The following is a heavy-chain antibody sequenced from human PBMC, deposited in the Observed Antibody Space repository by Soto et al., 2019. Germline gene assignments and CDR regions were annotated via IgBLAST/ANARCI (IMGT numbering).Heavy chain of an antibody. V-gene: IGHV1-18*01. CDR2: INTKNGNT. CDR3: ARDQAPYSNGWYY. Sequence: QIYLVQSGAEVKKPGASVKVSCKASGYTFTSYGIIWVRQAPGQGLEWMGWINTKNGNTHYAQKLQGRVTMTTDTSTITAYMELRSLRTDDTAVYFCARDQAPYSNGWYYWGQGTLVTVSS. J-gene: IGHJ4*02. CDR1: GYTFTSYG. D-gene: IGHD6-19*01.